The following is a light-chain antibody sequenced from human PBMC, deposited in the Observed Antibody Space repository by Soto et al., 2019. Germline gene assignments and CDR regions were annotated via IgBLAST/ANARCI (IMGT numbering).Light chain of an antibody. J-gene: IGKJ1*01. CDR1: QSISYW. Sequence: DIQMTQSPSTLSASVGDRVTITCRASQSISYWLAWYQQKPGKAPKVLIYDASSLESGVPSRFSGSGSGTEFTRTINSLQPDDLATYYCQQYNTYWTFGQGTKVDIK. V-gene: IGKV1-5*01. CDR2: DAS. CDR3: QQYNTYWT.